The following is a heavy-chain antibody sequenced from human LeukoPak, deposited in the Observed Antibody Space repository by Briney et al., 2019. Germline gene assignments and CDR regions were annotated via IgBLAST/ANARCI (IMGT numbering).Heavy chain of an antibody. Sequence: GGSLRLSCAASGFTFSSYDMSWVRQAPGEGLEWVSGISGRGGSTEYADSVTGRFTISRDNSKNTLYLQMTTLRAEDTAVYYCAKLGAPFAYSSQGTLVTASS. CDR1: GFTFSSYD. D-gene: IGHD7-27*01. V-gene: IGHV3-23*01. J-gene: IGHJ4*02. CDR3: AKLGAPFAY. CDR2: ISGRGGST.